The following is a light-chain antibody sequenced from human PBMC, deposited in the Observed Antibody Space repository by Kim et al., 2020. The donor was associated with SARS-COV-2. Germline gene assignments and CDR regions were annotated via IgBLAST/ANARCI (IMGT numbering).Light chain of an antibody. J-gene: IGKJ2*01. CDR2: HAS. CDR3: QRYGGPPPYT. Sequence: SPGDRANRSCRASQPIRKDFLAWYQQKPGQPPRLLIYHASVRASDIPVRFSGSGSATDFTLTINTLEPEDFAVYYCQRYGGPPPYTFGQGTKLEI. CDR1: QPIRKDF. V-gene: IGKV3-20*01.